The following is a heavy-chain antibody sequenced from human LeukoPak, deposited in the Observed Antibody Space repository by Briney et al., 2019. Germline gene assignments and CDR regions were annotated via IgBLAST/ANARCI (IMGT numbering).Heavy chain of an antibody. CDR1: GYTFTSYY. Sequence: ASVKVSCKASGYTFTSYYMHWVRQAPGQGLEWMGIINPSGGSTSYAQKFQGRVTMTRDTSTSTVYMELSSLRSEDTAVYYCARDPNMVRGVIIFPMDVWGQGTTVTVSS. D-gene: IGHD3-10*01. J-gene: IGHJ6*02. CDR2: INPSGGST. CDR3: ARDPNMVRGVIIFPMDV. V-gene: IGHV1-46*01.